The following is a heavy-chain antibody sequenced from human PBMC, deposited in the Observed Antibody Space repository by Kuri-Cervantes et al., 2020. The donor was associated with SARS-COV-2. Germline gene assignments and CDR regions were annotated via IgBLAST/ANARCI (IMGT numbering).Heavy chain of an antibody. CDR2: IRYDGNYK. CDR3: AKDLIAAAGNDYFYMDV. V-gene: IGHV3-30*02. D-gene: IGHD6-13*01. CDR1: GFTFSHFG. J-gene: IGHJ6*03. Sequence: GGSLRLPCAASGFTFSHFGMFWVRQAPGKGLEWVAFIRYDGNYKTYADAVKGRFTISRDNSKDTLYLQMDNLRAEDRAVYYCAKDLIAAAGNDYFYMDVWGTGTTVTVSS.